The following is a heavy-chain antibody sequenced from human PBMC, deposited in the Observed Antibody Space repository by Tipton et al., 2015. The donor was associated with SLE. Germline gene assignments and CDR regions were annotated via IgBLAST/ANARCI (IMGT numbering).Heavy chain of an antibody. J-gene: IGHJ6*02. V-gene: IGHV3-7*01. CDR2: IKEDGTKR. Sequence: SLRLSCVASGFTFGSYWMCWVRLAPGKGLEWVANIKEDGTKRYHLDSVEGRFTISRDNAKNTLYLQMNSLRAEDTAVYYCARVQVTTYYGMDVWGQGTTVTVSS. CDR1: GFTFGSYW. D-gene: IGHD4-17*01. CDR3: ARVQVTTYYGMDV.